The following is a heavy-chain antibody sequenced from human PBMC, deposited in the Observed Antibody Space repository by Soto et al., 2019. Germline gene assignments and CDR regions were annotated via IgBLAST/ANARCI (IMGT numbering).Heavy chain of an antibody. CDR3: AREAAAGYYYYYGMDV. CDR1: GGTFSSYT. J-gene: IGHJ6*02. V-gene: IGHV1-69*08. D-gene: IGHD6-13*01. Sequence: QVQLVQSGAEVKKPGSSVKVSCKASGGTFSSYTISWVRQAPGQGLEWMGRIIPILGIANYAQKFQGRVTITAAKSTSTAYMELSSLRSEDTAVYYCAREAAAGYYYYYGMDVWGQGTTVTVSS. CDR2: IIPILGIA.